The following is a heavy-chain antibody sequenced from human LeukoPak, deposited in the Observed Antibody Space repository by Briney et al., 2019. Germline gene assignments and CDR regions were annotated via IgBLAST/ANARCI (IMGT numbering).Heavy chain of an antibody. D-gene: IGHD2-15*01. J-gene: IGHJ4*02. Sequence: GGSLRLSCAASGFSFSAYWMTWVRKAPGTGLEWVANINPAGSETYYVDPVKGRFSISRDNAKNLVYLQMNSLRAEDTAVYHCARFGYVAAVDVWGQGTPVTVSS. CDR3: ARFGYVAAVDV. CDR1: GFSFSAYW. CDR2: INPAGSET. V-gene: IGHV3-7*01.